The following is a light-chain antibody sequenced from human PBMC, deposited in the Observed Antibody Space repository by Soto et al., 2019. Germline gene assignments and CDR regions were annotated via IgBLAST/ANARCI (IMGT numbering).Light chain of an antibody. V-gene: IGKV3-15*01. CDR2: GAL. CDR1: QSVRSN. Sequence: EMVMTQSPVTLSVSPGERATLSCRASQSVRSNLAWYQQKPGQAPSLLIYGALTRATGIPTRFSGTGSGTEFTLTISSLQSEDFALYYCQQYNDWPLTFGQGTKVDIK. CDR3: QQYNDWPLT. J-gene: IGKJ1*01.